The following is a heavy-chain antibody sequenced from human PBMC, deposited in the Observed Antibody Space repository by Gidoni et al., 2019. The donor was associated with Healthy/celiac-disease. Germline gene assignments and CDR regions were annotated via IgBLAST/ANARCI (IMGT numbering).Heavy chain of an antibody. CDR2: IYTSGST. Sequence: QAQLQESGPGLVKPSQALSPTCPVPGCSISSGSYSWSWLRQPAGKGLEWIGRIYTSGSTNYNPSLKSRVTISVDTSKNQFSLKLSSVTAADTAVYYCAGQTRIYGMDVWGQGTTVTVSS. J-gene: IGHJ6*02. CDR3: AGQTRIYGMDV. V-gene: IGHV4-61*02. CDR1: GCSISSGSYS.